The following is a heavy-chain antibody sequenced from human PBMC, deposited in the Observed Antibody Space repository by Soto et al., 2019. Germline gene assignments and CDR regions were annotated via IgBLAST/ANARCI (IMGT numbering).Heavy chain of an antibody. Sequence: EVQLLESGGGLVQPGGSLRLSCAASQFIFSDYAMSWVRLAPGKGLEWVSAISGSGANTYYAASVKGRFTISRDNSRNSLYLQMNGLGAGDTAIYYCAKDPFCSGGSCYSGGFDIWGQGTRVTVSP. D-gene: IGHD2-15*01. CDR3: AKDPFCSGGSCYSGGFDI. J-gene: IGHJ3*02. V-gene: IGHV3-23*01. CDR1: QFIFSDYA. CDR2: ISGSGANT.